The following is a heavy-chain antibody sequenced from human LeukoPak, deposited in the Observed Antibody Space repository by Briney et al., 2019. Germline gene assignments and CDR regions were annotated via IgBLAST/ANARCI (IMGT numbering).Heavy chain of an antibody. CDR3: ARAVGAARPYFDY. D-gene: IGHD6-6*01. CDR1: GFTFSSYG. J-gene: IGHJ4*02. CDR2: IWYDGSNK. V-gene: IGHV3-33*01. Sequence: GSLRLSCAASGFTFSSYGMHWVRQAPGKGLEWVAVIWYDGSNKYYADSVKGRFTISRDNSKNTLYLQMNSLRAEDTAVYYCARAVGAARPYFDYWGQGTLVTVSS.